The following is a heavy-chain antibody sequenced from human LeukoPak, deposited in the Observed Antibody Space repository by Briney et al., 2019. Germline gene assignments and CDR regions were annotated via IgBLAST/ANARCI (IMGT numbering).Heavy chain of an antibody. V-gene: IGHV1-2*02. CDR3: ARADILTGYYIWFDP. CDR2: INPNSCCT. Sequence: ASVKVSCKASGYTFTGYYMHWVRQAPGQGLEWMGWINPNSCCTNYAQKFQGRVTMTRATSINTAYMELSRLRSDDTAVYYCARADILTGYYIWFDPWGQGTLVTVSS. CDR1: GYTFTGYY. J-gene: IGHJ5*02. D-gene: IGHD3-9*01.